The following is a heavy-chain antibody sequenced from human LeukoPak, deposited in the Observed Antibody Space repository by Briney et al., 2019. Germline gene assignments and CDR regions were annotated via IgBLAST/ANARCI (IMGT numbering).Heavy chain of an antibody. Sequence: GGSLRLSCAASGFAFSNYWMTWVRQAPGKGLQWVANIKPDGTEKNYVDSVKGRFTISRDSAKNSVYLQLNSLRVDDTALYYCARTPLTQLEPDYFDSWGQGTLVSVS. CDR2: IKPDGTEK. J-gene: IGHJ4*02. CDR3: ARTPLTQLEPDYFDS. CDR1: GFAFSNYW. D-gene: IGHD1-1*01. V-gene: IGHV3-7*03.